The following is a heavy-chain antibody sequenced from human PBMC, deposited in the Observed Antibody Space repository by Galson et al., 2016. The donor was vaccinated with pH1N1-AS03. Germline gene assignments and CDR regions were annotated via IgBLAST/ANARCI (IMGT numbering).Heavy chain of an antibody. CDR2: IVSDGSNK. V-gene: IGHV3-30*04. J-gene: IGHJ3*02. CDR1: GLTFSTYA. CDR3: AREGGRLRGCSYDT. D-gene: IGHD5-18*01. Sequence: SLRLSCAASGLTFSTYAMHWVRQAPGKGLEWVAIIVSDGSNKNYGDSVKGRFTISRDNSKNTLYLQMNSLRVEDTAVYYCAREGGRLRGCSYDTWGQGTLVTVSS.